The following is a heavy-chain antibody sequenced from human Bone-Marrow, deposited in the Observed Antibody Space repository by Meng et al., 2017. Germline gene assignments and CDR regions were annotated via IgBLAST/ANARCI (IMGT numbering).Heavy chain of an antibody. J-gene: IGHJ6*02. CDR1: GGSISSYY. Sequence: SETLSLTCTVSGGSISSYYWSWIRQPPGKGLEWIGYIYYSGSTNYHPSLKSRVTISVDTSKNQFSLKLSSVTAADTAVYYCARVSRYFDWVPEYYYYYYGMDVWGQGTTVTVSS. V-gene: IGHV4-59*01. D-gene: IGHD3-9*01. CDR3: ARVSRYFDWVPEYYYYYYGMDV. CDR2: IYYSGST.